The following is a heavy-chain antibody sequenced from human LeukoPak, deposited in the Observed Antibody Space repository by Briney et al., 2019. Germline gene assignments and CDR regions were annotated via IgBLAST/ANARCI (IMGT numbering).Heavy chain of an antibody. J-gene: IGHJ6*02. D-gene: IGHD5-12*01. CDR1: GFTFSSYG. CDR3: AKETGQWLPAYYYYYGMDV. V-gene: IGHV3-30*02. Sequence: GGSLRLSCAASGFTFSSYGMRWVRQAPGKGLEWVAFIRYDGSNKYYADSVKGRFTISRDNSKNTLYLQMNSLRAEDTAVYYCAKETGQWLPAYYYYYGMDVGGQGTTVTVSS. CDR2: IRYDGSNK.